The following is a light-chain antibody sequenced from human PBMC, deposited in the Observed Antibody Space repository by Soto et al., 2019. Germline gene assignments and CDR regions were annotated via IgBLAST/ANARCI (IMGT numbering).Light chain of an antibody. CDR2: DVS. Sequence: QSALTQPASVYGSPGQSITISCNGTSSDVGGYNYVSWYQQHPGKAPKLMIYDVSNRPSGVSNRFSGSKSGNTASLTISGLQAEDEADYYCSSYTSSSTHNYVFGTGTKLTVL. J-gene: IGLJ1*01. CDR1: SSDVGGYNY. CDR3: SSYTSSSTHNYV. V-gene: IGLV2-14*01.